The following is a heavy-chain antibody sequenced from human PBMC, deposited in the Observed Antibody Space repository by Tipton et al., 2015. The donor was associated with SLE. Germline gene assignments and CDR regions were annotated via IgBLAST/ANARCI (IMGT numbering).Heavy chain of an antibody. CDR3: AKDLAGDGYTSDSFDI. J-gene: IGHJ3*02. D-gene: IGHD5-24*01. V-gene: IGHV3-23*05. Sequence: SLRLSCAASGFTFSSHAMTWVRQAPGKGLEWVSTIYSGETRTYYADSVKGRFTISRDNSKNMMWLQMNNLRAEDTALYYCAKDLAGDGYTSDSFDIWGRGTMVTVSS. CDR1: GFTFSSHA. CDR2: IYSGETRT.